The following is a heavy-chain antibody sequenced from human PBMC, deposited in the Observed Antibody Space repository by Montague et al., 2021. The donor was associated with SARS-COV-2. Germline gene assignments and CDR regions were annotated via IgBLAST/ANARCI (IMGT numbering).Heavy chain of an antibody. CDR1: GFTVSSNY. Sequence: SLRLSCAASGFTVSSNYMGWVRQAPGKGLEWVSVIYSGGSTYYADSVKGRFTISRDNSKNTLYLQMNSLRAEDTAVYCCARARAYCGGDCYWGGAFDIWGQGTMVTVSS. CDR2: IYSGGST. D-gene: IGHD2-21*02. V-gene: IGHV3-66*01. CDR3: ARARAYCGGDCYWGGAFDI. J-gene: IGHJ3*02.